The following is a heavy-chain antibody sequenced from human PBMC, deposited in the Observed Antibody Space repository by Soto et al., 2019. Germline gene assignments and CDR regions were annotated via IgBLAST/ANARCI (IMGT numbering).Heavy chain of an antibody. J-gene: IGHJ4*02. Sequence: GESLKISFKASGYTFSNNWIGWVRQMPGKGLEWMAMIYPGDSDTRHSPPFQGQVTMSVDKSINTAYLHWSSLKASDTAIYYCIKLPPGYTSAEGFEYWGQGTQVTVSS. CDR1: GYTFSNNW. CDR2: IYPGDSDT. V-gene: IGHV5-51*01. CDR3: IKLPPGYTSAEGFEY. D-gene: IGHD6-19*01.